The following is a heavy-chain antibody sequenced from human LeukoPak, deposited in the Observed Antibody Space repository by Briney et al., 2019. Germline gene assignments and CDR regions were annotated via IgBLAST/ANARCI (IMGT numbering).Heavy chain of an antibody. CDR3: AELGITMIGGV. Sequence: GGSLRLSCAASGFTFSNYWMTWVRQAPGKGLEWVANIKQDGSETYYVDFVKGRFTISRDNAKNSLYLQMSSLRAEDTAVYYCAELGITMIGGVWGKGTTVTISS. CDR2: IKQDGSET. D-gene: IGHD3-10*02. J-gene: IGHJ6*04. CDR1: GFTFSNYW. V-gene: IGHV3-7*01.